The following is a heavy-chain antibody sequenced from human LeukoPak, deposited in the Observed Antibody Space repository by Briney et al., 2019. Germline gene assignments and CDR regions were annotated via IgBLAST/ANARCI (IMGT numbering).Heavy chain of an antibody. Sequence: SETLSLTCTVSGGSISSYYWSWIRQPPGKGLEWIGYIYYSGSTNYNPSLKSRVTISVDTSKNQFSLKLSSVTAADTAVYYCARVLPMRGAYGSGSYFRGASGAVPYFDYWGQGTLVTVSS. CDR1: GGSISSYY. CDR3: ARVLPMRGAYGSGSYFRGASGAVPYFDY. D-gene: IGHD3-10*01. V-gene: IGHV4-59*01. CDR2: IYYSGST. J-gene: IGHJ4*02.